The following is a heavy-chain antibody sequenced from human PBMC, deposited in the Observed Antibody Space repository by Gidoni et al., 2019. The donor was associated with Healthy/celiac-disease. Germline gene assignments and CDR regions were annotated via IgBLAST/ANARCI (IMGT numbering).Heavy chain of an antibody. CDR3: ARSMIVVVALDY. V-gene: IGHV1-2*02. CDR1: GYTFTGYY. Sequence: VKKPGASVKVSCKASGYTFTGYYMHWVRQAPGQGLEWMGWINPNSGGTNYAQKFQGRVTMTRDTSICTAYMELSRLRSDDTAVYYCARSMIVVVALDYWGQGTLVTVSS. D-gene: IGHD3-22*01. CDR2: INPNSGGT. J-gene: IGHJ4*02.